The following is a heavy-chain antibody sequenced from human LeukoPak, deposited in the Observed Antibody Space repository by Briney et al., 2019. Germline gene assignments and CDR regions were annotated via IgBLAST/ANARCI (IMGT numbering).Heavy chain of an antibody. CDR1: GGSISSYY. V-gene: IGHV4-4*07. CDR3: ARVSKWELLNYFDY. CDR2: IYTSGST. D-gene: IGHD1-26*01. J-gene: IGHJ4*02. Sequence: PSETLSLTCTVSGGSISSYYWSWIRQPAGKGLEWIGRIYTSGSTNYNPSLKSRVTMSVDTSKNQFSLKLSSVTAADTAVYYCARVSKWELLNYFDYWGQGTLVTVSS.